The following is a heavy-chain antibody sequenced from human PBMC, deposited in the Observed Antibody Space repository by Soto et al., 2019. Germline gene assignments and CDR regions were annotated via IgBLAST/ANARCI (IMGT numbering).Heavy chain of an antibody. CDR2: INHSGST. Sequence: SETLSLTCAVYGGSFSGYYWSWIRQPPGKGLEWIGEINHSGSTNYNPSLKSRVTISVDTSKNQFSLKLSSVTAADTAVYYCARVRRFSALNSGYDPGLRKTPAYYFDYWGQGTLVTVSS. CDR1: GGSFSGYY. J-gene: IGHJ4*02. CDR3: ARVRRFSALNSGYDPGLRKTPAYYFDY. V-gene: IGHV4-34*01. D-gene: IGHD5-12*01.